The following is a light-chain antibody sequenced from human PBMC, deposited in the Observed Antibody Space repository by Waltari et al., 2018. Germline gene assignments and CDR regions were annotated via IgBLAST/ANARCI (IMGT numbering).Light chain of an antibody. CDR1: QDISNF. J-gene: IGKJ4*01. Sequence: DIQMTQSPSSLSASVGDRVTITCQVSQDISNFLNWYQQKPGKAPKLLIYDASILQTGVPSRFRGRGSGSDFTLTISSLEPEDFATYYCQQHDRPPLTFGGGTRVEIK. V-gene: IGKV1-33*01. CDR2: DAS. CDR3: QQHDRPPLT.